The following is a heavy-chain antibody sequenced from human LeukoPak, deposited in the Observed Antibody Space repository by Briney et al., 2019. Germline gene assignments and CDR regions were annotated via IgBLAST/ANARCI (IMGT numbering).Heavy chain of an antibody. CDR3: ARVKYGSGSPIYYYYYMDV. D-gene: IGHD3-10*01. J-gene: IGHJ6*03. Sequence: GGSLRLSCAASGFTFSSYWMSWVRQAPGKGLEWVSVIYSGGSRYYADSVKGRFTISRDNSKNTMYLQMNSLRAEDTAVYYCARVKYGSGSPIYYYYYMDVWGKGTTVTISS. CDR1: GFTFSSYW. CDR2: IYSGGSR. V-gene: IGHV3-53*01.